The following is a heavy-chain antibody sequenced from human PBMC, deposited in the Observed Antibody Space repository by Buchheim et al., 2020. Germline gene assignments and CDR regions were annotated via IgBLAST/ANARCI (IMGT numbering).Heavy chain of an antibody. J-gene: IGHJ3*02. CDR1: DYTFTSYD. Sequence: QVQLVQSGTEVKKPGASVKVSRKASDYTFTSYDISWVRQAPGQGLEWMGWISSYNNNKNYAQDFQARVTMTTDTSTSTASMELRSLRSDDTAVYYCARIRTRETDAFDIWGQGT. CDR3: ARIRTRETDAFDI. CDR2: ISSYNNNK. D-gene: IGHD1-26*01. V-gene: IGHV1-18*04.